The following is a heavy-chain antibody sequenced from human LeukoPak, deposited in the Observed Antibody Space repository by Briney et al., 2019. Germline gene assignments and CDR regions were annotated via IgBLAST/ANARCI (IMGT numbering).Heavy chain of an antibody. CDR3: GRAYGAGSCDY. CDR2: INQDGSEK. CDR1: GFTSGNHW. Sequence: PGGSLRLSCAASGFTSGNHWMSWVRQAPGKGLEWVANINQDGSEKYYVDSVKGRFTVSRDNVKNSLYLQMNSLRAEDTAVYYCGRAYGAGSCDYWGQGTLVTVSS. D-gene: IGHD3-10*01. J-gene: IGHJ4*02. V-gene: IGHV3-7*01.